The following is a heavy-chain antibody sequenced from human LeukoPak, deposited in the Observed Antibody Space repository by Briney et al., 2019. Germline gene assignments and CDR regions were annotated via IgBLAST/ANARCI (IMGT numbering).Heavy chain of an antibody. Sequence: GGSLRLSRAASGFSLSSYWMSWVRQAPGEGLEWVANIKQDGSEKYYLDSVKGRFTISRDNARNSLYLKMNSLRAEDAAVYYCARDDYAVPGGDYWGPGTLVTVSS. D-gene: IGHD6-19*01. J-gene: IGHJ4*02. V-gene: IGHV3-7*01. CDR3: ARDDYAVPGGDY. CDR2: IKQDGSEK. CDR1: GFSLSSYW.